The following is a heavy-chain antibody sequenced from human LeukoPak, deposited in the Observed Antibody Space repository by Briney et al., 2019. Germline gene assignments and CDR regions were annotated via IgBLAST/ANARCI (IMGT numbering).Heavy chain of an antibody. CDR3: ARVDVVGARYFDY. CDR1: GGSFSGYY. Sequence: SETLSLTCAVYGGSFSGYYWSWIRQPPGKGLEWIGEINHSGSTNYNPSLKSRVTISVDTSKNQFSLKLSSVTAADTAVYYCARVDVVGARYFDYWGQGTLVTVSS. CDR2: INHSGST. D-gene: IGHD2-15*01. J-gene: IGHJ4*02. V-gene: IGHV4-34*01.